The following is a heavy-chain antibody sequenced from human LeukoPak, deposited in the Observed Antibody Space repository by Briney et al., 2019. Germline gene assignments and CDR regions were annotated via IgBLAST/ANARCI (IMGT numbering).Heavy chain of an antibody. CDR1: GYSISSGYY. D-gene: IGHD1-1*01. CDR2: IYHSGST. V-gene: IGHV4-38-2*02. Sequence: SETLSLTRTVSGYSISSGYYWGWIRQPPGKGLEWIGSIYHSGSTYYKPSLKSRVTISVDTSKNQFSLKLSSVTAADTAVYYCARDRGLQLDAPIDYWGQGTLVTVSS. CDR3: ARDRGLQLDAPIDY. J-gene: IGHJ4*02.